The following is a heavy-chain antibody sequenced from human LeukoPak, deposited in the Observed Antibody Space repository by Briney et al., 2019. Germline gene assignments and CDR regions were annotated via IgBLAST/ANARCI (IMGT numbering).Heavy chain of an antibody. J-gene: IGHJ6*02. Sequence: ASVKVSCKASGYTFTGYYMHWVRQAPGQGLEWMGWINPNSGGTNYAQKFQGRVTMTRNTSISTAYMELSSLRSEDTAVYYCATMSHYYYYGMDVWGQGTTVTVSS. CDR1: GYTFTGYY. CDR3: ATMSHYYYYGMDV. CDR2: INPNSGGT. D-gene: IGHD3-10*02. V-gene: IGHV1-2*02.